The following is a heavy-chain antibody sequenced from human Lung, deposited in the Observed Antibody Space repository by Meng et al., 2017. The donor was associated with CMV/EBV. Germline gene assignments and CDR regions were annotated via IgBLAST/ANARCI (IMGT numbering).Heavy chain of an antibody. V-gene: IGHV3-23*01. CDR3: ARDNSYGDEYYFDY. CDR2: ISGSGGST. Sequence: GGSLRLSXAASGFTFSSYAMSWVRQAPGKGLEWVSAISGSGGSTYYADSVKGRFTISRDNSKNTLYLQMNSLGAEDTAVYYCARDNSYGDEYYFDYWGQGTLVTVSS. CDR1: GFTFSSYA. D-gene: IGHD5-18*01. J-gene: IGHJ4*02.